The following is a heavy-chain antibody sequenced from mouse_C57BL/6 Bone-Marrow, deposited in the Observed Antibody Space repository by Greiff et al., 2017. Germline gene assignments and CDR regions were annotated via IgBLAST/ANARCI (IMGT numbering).Heavy chain of an antibody. CDR3: ARHPYYSNYVWYFDV. CDR1: GFTFSDYG. Sequence: EVHLVESGGGLVQPGGSLKLSCAASGFTFSDYGMAWVRQAPRKGPEWVAFISNLAYSIYYADTVTGRFTISRENAKNTLYLEMSSLRSEDTAMYYCARHPYYSNYVWYFDVWGTGTTVTVSS. D-gene: IGHD2-5*01. V-gene: IGHV5-15*01. CDR2: ISNLAYSI. J-gene: IGHJ1*03.